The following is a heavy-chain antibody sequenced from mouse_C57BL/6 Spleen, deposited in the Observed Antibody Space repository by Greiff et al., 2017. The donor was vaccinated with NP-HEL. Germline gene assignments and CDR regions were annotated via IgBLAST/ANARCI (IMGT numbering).Heavy chain of an antibody. CDR3: ARESYYYGSSGAFDY. CDR2: IYPGDGDT. CDR1: GYAFSSSW. J-gene: IGHJ2*01. V-gene: IGHV1-82*01. D-gene: IGHD1-1*01. Sequence: QVQLQQSGPELVKPGASVKISCKASGYAFSSSWMNWVKQRPGKGLEWIGRIYPGDGDTNYNGKFKGKATLTADKSSSTAYMQLSSLTSEDSAVYFCARESYYYGSSGAFDYWGQGTTLTVSS.